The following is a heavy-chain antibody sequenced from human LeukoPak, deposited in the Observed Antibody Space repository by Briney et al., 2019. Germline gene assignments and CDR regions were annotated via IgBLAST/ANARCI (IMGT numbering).Heavy chain of an antibody. V-gene: IGHV1-69*13. CDR1: GYTFTSYA. CDR3: ARDQEQLYYFDY. CDR2: IIPIFGTA. Sequence: SVKVSCKASGYTFTSYAISWVRQAPGQGLEWMGGIIPIFGTANYAQKFQGRVTITADESTSTAYMELSSLRSEDTAVYYCARDQEQLYYFDYWGQGTLVTVSS. D-gene: IGHD6-6*01. J-gene: IGHJ4*02.